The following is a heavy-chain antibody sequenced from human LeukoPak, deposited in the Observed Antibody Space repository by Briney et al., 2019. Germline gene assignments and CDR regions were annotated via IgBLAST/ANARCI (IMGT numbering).Heavy chain of an antibody. V-gene: IGHV6-1*01. J-gene: IGHJ4*02. CDR3: VRGGEGGLDYFDY. CDR1: GDSVSSNSAA. CDR2: TYYRSKWFY. D-gene: IGHD3-16*01. Sequence: SQTLSLTCAISGDSVSSNSAAWNWIRQSPSRGLEWLGRTYYRSKWFYDYALSMKSRITINPDTSKNQFSLQLNSVTPEDTAVYYCVRGGEGGLDYFDYWGRGTLVTVSS.